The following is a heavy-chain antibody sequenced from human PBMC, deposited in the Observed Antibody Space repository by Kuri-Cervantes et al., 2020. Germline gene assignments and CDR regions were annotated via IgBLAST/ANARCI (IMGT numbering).Heavy chain of an antibody. CDR1: GFTFDDYA. CDR2: ISGSGGST. Sequence: GGSLRLSCAASGFTFDDYAMSWVRQAPGKGLEWVSAISGSGGSTYYADSVKGRFTISRDNSKNTLYLQMNSLRAEDTALYHCARLYCTNGVCFYYFDYWGQGTLVTVSS. J-gene: IGHJ4*02. CDR3: ARLYCTNGVCFYYFDY. D-gene: IGHD2-8*01. V-gene: IGHV3-23*01.